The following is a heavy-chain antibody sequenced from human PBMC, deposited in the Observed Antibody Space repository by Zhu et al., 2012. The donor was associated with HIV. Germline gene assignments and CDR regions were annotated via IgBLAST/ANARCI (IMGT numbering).Heavy chain of an antibody. CDR2: IYYSGNT. Sequence: QVQLQESGPGLVKPSQTLSLTCTVSGASIGSGDYYWSWIRQPPGKGLEWIGYIYYSGNTYYNPSLKSRLTISQDTSKNQFSLKLTSVTAADTAVYYCATHGIALAGTGAFDIWGQGAVVTVSS. V-gene: IGHV4-30-4*08. J-gene: IGHJ3*02. CDR3: ATHGIALAGTGAFDI. CDR1: GASIGSGDYY. D-gene: IGHD6-19*01.